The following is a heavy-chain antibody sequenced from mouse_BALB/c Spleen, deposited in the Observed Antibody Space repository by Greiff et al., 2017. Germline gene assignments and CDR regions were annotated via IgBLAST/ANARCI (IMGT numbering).Heavy chain of an antibody. CDR3: ARSPSYAMDY. J-gene: IGHJ4*01. CDR1: GYTFTSYW. V-gene: IGHV1-7*01. CDR2: INPSTGYT. Sequence: QVQLQQSGAELAKPGASVKMSCKASGYTFTSYWMHWVKQRPGQGLEWIGYINPSTGYTEYNQKFKDKATLTADKSSSTAYMQLSSLTSEDSAVYYCARSPSYAMDYWGQGTSVTVSS.